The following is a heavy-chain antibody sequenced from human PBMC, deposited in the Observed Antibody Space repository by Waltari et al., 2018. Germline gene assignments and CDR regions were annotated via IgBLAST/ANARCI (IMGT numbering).Heavy chain of an antibody. CDR1: GYSISSGYY. CDR3: ARTQYCTGGVCYRVYYFDY. CDR2: IYHSGST. V-gene: IGHV4-38-2*01. Sequence: QVQLQESGPGLVKPSETLSLTCAVSGYSISSGYYWGWIRQPPGKGLEWIGSIYHSGSTYYNPSLKSRVTISVDTSKNQFSLKLSSVTAADTAVYYCARTQYCTGGVCYRVYYFDYWGQGTLVTVSS. J-gene: IGHJ4*02. D-gene: IGHD2-8*02.